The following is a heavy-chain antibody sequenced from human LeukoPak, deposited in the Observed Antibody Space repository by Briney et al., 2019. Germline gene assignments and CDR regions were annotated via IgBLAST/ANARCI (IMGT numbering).Heavy chain of an antibody. Sequence: WASVTVSCKASGYTFTSYGISWVRQAPGQGLEWMGWMNPNSGNTGYAQKFQGRVTITRNTSISTAYMELSSLRSEDTAVYYCVTGYSGTYYVFDYWGQGTLVTVSS. CDR1: GYTFTSYG. J-gene: IGHJ4*02. CDR3: VTGYSGTYYVFDY. CDR2: MNPNSGNT. V-gene: IGHV1-8*03. D-gene: IGHD1-26*01.